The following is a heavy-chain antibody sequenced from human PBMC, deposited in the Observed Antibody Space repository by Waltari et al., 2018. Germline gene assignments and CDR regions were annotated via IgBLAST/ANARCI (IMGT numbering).Heavy chain of an antibody. CDR1: GXILSNHA. Sequence: EVLLVESXGGLVQPGGSLRLSCXASGXILSNHAMIWVRQAPGKGLVWGSAIGGRAGXTYYADSVXGRFXISXDNSXXTXYLHMSSLXXEDTXIYYCAKGLXXTTNFDYXGQGTLVTVXS. J-gene: IGHJ4*02. CDR2: IGGRAGXT. D-gene: IGHD1-7*01. V-gene: IGHV3-23*04. CDR3: AKGLXXTTNFDY.